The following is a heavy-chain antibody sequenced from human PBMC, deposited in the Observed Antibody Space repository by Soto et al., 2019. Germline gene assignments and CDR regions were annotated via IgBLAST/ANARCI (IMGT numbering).Heavy chain of an antibody. D-gene: IGHD2-15*01. J-gene: IGHJ4*02. CDR3: ARDGLLGYFDY. CDR1: GFTFSGYA. V-gene: IGHV3-30-3*01. Sequence: GGSLRLSCAASGFTFSGYAMHWVRQAPGKGLEWVAVISYDGSNKYHADSVKGRFTISRDNSKNTLYLQMNSLRAEDTAVYYCARDGLLGYFDYWGQGTLVTVSS. CDR2: ISYDGSNK.